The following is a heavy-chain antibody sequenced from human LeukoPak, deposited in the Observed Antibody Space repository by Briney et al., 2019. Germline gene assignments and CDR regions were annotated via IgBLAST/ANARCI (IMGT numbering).Heavy chain of an antibody. CDR3: ARDRIRGSSSSWGGGFDY. J-gene: IGHJ4*02. V-gene: IGHV3-23*01. Sequence: GGSLRLSCAASRFTFSIYGMSWVRQAPGKGLEWVSAISGGGTSTYYADSVKGRFTISRDNSKNTLYLQMNSLRDEDTALYYCARDRIRGSSSSWGGGFDYWGQGTLVSVSS. D-gene: IGHD6-6*01. CDR1: RFTFSIYG. CDR2: ISGGGTST.